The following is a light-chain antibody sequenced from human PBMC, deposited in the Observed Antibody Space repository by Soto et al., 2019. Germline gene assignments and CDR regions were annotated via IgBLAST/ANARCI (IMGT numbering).Light chain of an antibody. J-gene: IGKJ4*01. V-gene: IGKV3-20*01. Sequence: EIVFTQSPGTLSLSPGERVTLPCRTSQSISNNHLAWYQQKPGQAPRLLIHGTSNRATGVPDRFSGSGSGTDFTLTFSRLEPEDFAVYYCEYYGTSITFGGGTKVDIK. CDR2: GTS. CDR1: QSISNNH. CDR3: EYYGTSIT.